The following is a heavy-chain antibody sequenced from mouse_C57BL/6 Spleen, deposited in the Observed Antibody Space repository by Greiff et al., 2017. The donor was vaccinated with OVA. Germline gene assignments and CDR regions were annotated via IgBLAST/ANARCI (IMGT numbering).Heavy chain of an antibody. CDR1: GFTFSNYW. J-gene: IGHJ4*01. D-gene: IGHD2-1*01. Sequence: EVKLLESGGGLVQPGGSMKLSCVASGFTFSNYWMNWVRQSPEKGLEWVAQIRLKSDNYATHYAESVKGRFTISRDDSKSSVYLQMNNLRAEDTGIYYCTARNYVYAMDYWGQGTSVTVSS. V-gene: IGHV6-3*01. CDR3: TARNYVYAMDY. CDR2: IRLKSDNYAT.